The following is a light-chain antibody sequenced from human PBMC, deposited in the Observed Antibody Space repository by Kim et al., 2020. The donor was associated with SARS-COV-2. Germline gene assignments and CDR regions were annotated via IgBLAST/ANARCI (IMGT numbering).Light chain of an antibody. CDR2: DAS. CDR3: RQYDNLPPYI. CDR1: QAINNF. Sequence: DIQMTQSPSSLSASVGDRVTITCQASQAINNFINWYQQKPGKAPNLLIYDASNLETGVPSRFSGSGSGTYFTLTITSLQPEDVATYYCRQYDNLPPYIFGQGTKLEIK. V-gene: IGKV1-33*01. J-gene: IGKJ2*01.